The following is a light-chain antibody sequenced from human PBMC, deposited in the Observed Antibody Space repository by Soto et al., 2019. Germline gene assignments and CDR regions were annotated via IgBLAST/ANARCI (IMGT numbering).Light chain of an antibody. CDR1: QSVLYSSNNKDY. V-gene: IGKV4-1*01. J-gene: IGKJ3*01. Sequence: DIVMTQSPDSLAVSLGERATINCKSGQSVLYSSNNKDYLAWYQQKPGQPPKLLIYWASTRESGVPDRFSGSGSGTDFTLTISSLQAEDVAVYYCQQYSSIPFTFCPGTKVDIK. CDR3: QQYSSIPFT. CDR2: WAS.